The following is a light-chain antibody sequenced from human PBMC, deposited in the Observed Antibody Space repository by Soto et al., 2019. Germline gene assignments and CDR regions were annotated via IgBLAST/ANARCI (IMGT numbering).Light chain of an antibody. CDR3: LQDYNYPLT. CDR1: QGIGND. V-gene: IGKV1-6*01. J-gene: IGKJ4*01. Sequence: AIQMTQSPSSLSASLGDRITITCRASQGIGNDLGWFQQKPGKAPKVLIYATSSLQSGVPSRFSGSGSGTDFTLTISSLQPEDFASYYCLQDYNYPLTFGGGTKVDI. CDR2: ATS.